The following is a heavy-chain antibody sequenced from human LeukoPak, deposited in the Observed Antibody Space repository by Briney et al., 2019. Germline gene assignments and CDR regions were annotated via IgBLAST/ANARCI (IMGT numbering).Heavy chain of an antibody. D-gene: IGHD6-13*01. CDR3: ARAGYSSSWSFDY. V-gene: IGHV4-59*01. CDR2: IHYSGST. J-gene: IGHJ4*02. CDR1: GGSISSYY. Sequence: SETLSLTCTVSGGSISSYYWSWIRQPPGKGLEWIGYIHYSGSTNYNPSLKSRVTISVDTSKNQFSLKLSSVTAADTAVYYCARAGYSSSWSFDYWGQGTLVTVSS.